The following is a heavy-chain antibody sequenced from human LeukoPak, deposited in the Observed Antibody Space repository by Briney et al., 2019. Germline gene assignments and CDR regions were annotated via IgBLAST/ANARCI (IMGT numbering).Heavy chain of an antibody. CDR2: INPNSGGT. V-gene: IGHV1-2*02. CDR1: GYTFTGYY. J-gene: IGHJ4*02. Sequence: ASVKVSCKASGYTFTGYYIHWVRQAPGQGLEWMGWINPNSGGTNYAQKLQGRVTMTTDTSTSTAYMELRSLRSDDTAVYYCARGLLWFGELLPNDYWGQGTLVTVSS. CDR3: ARGLLWFGELLPNDY. D-gene: IGHD3-10*01.